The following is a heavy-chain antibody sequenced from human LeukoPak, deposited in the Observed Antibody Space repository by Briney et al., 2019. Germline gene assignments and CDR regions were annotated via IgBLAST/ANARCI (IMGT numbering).Heavy chain of an antibody. CDR3: TKRQGPTSGSYDYFDH. V-gene: IGHV4-4*09. Sequence: PSETLSLTCSVSGGSISGNYWSWIRQPPGQGLEWIAYIHSSGYTNYNPSLKSRVTISVDTSNNQFSLKVSSVTAADTAMYYCTKRQGPTSGSYDYFDHWGQGALVTVSS. D-gene: IGHD1-26*01. CDR2: IHSSGYT. J-gene: IGHJ4*02. CDR1: GGSISGNY.